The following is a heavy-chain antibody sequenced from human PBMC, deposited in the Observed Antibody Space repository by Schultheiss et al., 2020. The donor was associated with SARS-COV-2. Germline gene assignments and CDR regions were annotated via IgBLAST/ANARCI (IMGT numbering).Heavy chain of an antibody. D-gene: IGHD4-17*01. CDR3: ARDWYGDGAFDI. CDR1: GFTFSSYA. Sequence: GGSLRLSCAASGFTFSSYAMHWVRQAPGKGLEWVAVISYDGSNKYYADSVKGRFTISRDNSKNTLYLQMNSLRAEDTAVNYCARDWYGDGAFDIWGQGTMVTVSS. J-gene: IGHJ3*02. CDR2: ISYDGSNK. V-gene: IGHV3-30*01.